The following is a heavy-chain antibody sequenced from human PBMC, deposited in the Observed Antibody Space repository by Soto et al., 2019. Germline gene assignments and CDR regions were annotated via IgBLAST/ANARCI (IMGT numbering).Heavy chain of an antibody. CDR1: GYTFTAYC. D-gene: IGHD1-26*01. CDR3: ARNGTFLPEC. Sequence: VESLKISCKVSGYTFTAYCIGWVRQIPWKGLEWMGIMFPCDSDTRYSPSFQGQVIISADKSIDTAYLQWNSLKASETAMYYCARNGTFLPECWGKGNMVTVSA. J-gene: IGHJ4*02. V-gene: IGHV5-51*01. CDR2: MFPCDSDT.